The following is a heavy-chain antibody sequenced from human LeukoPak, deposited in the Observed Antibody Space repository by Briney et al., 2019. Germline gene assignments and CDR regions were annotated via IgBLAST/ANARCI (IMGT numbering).Heavy chain of an antibody. J-gene: IGHJ3*01. Sequence: PSETLSLTCSVSGGSISPYYWSWIRQPPGKGLEWIGYIFYNGNTNYNPSLKSRVTISADTSKNQFSLKLSSVTAADTALYYCARKAANSGAFDVWGLGTMVTVSS. CDR2: IFYNGNT. CDR1: GGSISPYY. V-gene: IGHV4-59*08. D-gene: IGHD6-25*01. CDR3: ARKAANSGAFDV.